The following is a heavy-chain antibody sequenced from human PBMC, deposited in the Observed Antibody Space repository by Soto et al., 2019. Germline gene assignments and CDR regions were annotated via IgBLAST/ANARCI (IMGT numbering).Heavy chain of an antibody. CDR1: GYTFSTYP. CDR2: ISTYNGKT. J-gene: IGHJ4*02. Sequence: QVQLVQSGAVVKKPGASVKVSCKTSGYTFSTYPISWVRQAPGQGLEWVGWISTYNGKTNYGQKFQGRVTITTDTSTSTAYMDLRNLRSDDTAVYYCARDRVEAALGTFDQWGQGTLVTVSS. CDR3: ARDRVEAALGTFDQ. D-gene: IGHD6-13*01. V-gene: IGHV1-18*01.